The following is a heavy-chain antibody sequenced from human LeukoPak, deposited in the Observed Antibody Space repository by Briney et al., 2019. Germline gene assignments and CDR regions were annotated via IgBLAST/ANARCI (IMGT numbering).Heavy chain of an antibody. J-gene: IGHJ6*02. D-gene: IGHD1-1*01. CDR3: ARAGRNDASLGMDV. CDR2: ISSNGGST. CDR1: GFTFSRYA. Sequence: VGSLRLSCVASGFTFSRYAMHWVRQAPGKGLEYASRISSNGGSTYYANSVKDRFNISRDNSKNTLYLQMGSLRAEDTAVYHCARAGRNDASLGMDVWGQGTTVTVSS. V-gene: IGHV3-64*01.